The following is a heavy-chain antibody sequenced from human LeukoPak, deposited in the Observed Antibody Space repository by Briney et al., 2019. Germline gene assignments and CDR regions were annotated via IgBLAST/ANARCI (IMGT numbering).Heavy chain of an antibody. CDR2: IYFAGSP. Sequence: SDTLSLTCTVSGDSVSNNSHSWGWVRQAPGKGLEWIGSIYFAGSPFFRPSLKSRLTLSLDTSKNQFSMRLSSVTAADTALYYCARGIVVLSGAAPFDFWGQGALVTVSS. CDR3: ARGIVVLSGAAPFDF. D-gene: IGHD3-22*01. J-gene: IGHJ4*02. CDR1: GDSVSNNSHS. V-gene: IGHV4-39*07.